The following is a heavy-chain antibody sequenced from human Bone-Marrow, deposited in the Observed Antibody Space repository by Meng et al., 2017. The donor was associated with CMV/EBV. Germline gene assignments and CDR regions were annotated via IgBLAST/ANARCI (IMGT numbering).Heavy chain of an antibody. D-gene: IGHD3-3*01. CDR1: GFTFNSHW. CDR3: AKYNDFWSGYYTDAFDI. J-gene: IGHJ3*02. Sequence: GESLKISCAASGFTFNSHWMHWVRQAPGKGLVCVSRIHSDGNSTSYADTVKGRFTISRDNSKNTLYLQMNSLRAEDTAVYYCAKYNDFWSGYYTDAFDIWGQGTMVTVSS. CDR2: IHSDGNST. V-gene: IGHV3-74*01.